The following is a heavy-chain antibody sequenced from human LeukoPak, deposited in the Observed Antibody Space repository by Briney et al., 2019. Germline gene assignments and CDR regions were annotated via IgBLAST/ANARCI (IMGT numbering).Heavy chain of an antibody. CDR3: AKDRRGGSYYAATLDI. Sequence: PGGSLRLSCAASGFTFSSYWMTWVRQAPGKGLEWVSAISGSGGSTYYADSVKGRFTISRDNSKNTLYVQMNSLRVEDTAVYYCAKDRRGGSYYAATLDIWGQGTMVTVSS. D-gene: IGHD1-26*01. J-gene: IGHJ3*02. CDR2: ISGSGGST. V-gene: IGHV3-23*01. CDR1: GFTFSSYW.